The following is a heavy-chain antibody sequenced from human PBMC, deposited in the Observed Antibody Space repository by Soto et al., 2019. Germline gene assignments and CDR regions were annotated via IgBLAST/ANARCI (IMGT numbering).Heavy chain of an antibody. V-gene: IGHV3-48*01. Sequence: GGSLRLSYAASGFTFSSYAMSWVRQAPGKGLEWVSDISSSGSTIYYADSVKGRFTISRDNAKNSLYLQMNSLRAEDTAVYYCARDNDKLYYYYMDVWGKGTTVTVSS. J-gene: IGHJ6*03. CDR3: ARDNDKLYYYYMDV. D-gene: IGHD2-8*01. CDR2: ISSSGSTI. CDR1: GFTFSSYA.